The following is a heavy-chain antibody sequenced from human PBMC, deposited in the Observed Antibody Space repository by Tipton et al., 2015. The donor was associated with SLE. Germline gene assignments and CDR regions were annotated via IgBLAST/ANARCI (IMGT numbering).Heavy chain of an antibody. D-gene: IGHD1-1*01. Sequence: TLSLTCTVSGGSISSSSYYWSWIRQPPGKGLEWIGEINHSGSTNYNPSLKSRVTISVDTSKNQFSLKLSSVTAADTAVYYCARRGGTTGGDYWGQGTLVTVSS. CDR1: GGSISSSSYY. J-gene: IGHJ4*02. CDR3: ARRGGTTGGDY. CDR2: INHSGST. V-gene: IGHV4-39*07.